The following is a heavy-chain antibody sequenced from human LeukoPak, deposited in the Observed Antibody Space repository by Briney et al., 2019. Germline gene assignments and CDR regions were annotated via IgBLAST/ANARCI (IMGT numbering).Heavy chain of an antibody. CDR3: AKRGYDGPLDY. V-gene: IGHV3-30*18. CDR2: ISYDGSNK. J-gene: IGHJ4*02. D-gene: IGHD3-22*01. CDR1: GFXFSSYG. Sequence: GGSLRLSCAASGFXFSSYGIRWVRQAPGKGLEWVAVISYDGSNKYYADSVKGRFTISRDNSKNTLYLQMNSLRAEDTAVYYCAKRGYDGPLDYWGQGTLVTVSS.